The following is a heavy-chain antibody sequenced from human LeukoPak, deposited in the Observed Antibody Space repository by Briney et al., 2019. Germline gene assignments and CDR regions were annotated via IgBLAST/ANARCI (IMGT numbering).Heavy chain of an antibody. J-gene: IGHJ4*02. CDR1: GFTVSSNY. CDR2: ICSGGST. D-gene: IGHD6-13*01. CDR3: AKDSHSWSRDY. V-gene: IGHV3-53*01. Sequence: GGSLRLSCAASGFTVSSNYMSWVRQAPGKGLEWVSVICSGGSTYYADSVKGRFTISRDNAKKSLYLEMNSLRAEDTAVYYCAKDSHSWSRDYWGQGTLVTVSS.